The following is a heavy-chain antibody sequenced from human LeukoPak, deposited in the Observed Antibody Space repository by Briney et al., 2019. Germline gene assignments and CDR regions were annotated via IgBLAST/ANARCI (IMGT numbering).Heavy chain of an antibody. V-gene: IGHV1-2*02. Sequence: ASVKVSCKASGYTFTGYYMHWVRQAPGQGLEWVGWINPNTGGTNYAQKFQGRVTMTRDTSISTAYMELSRLRSDDTAVYYCARVVVVAGLDYWGQGTLVTVSS. D-gene: IGHD2-15*01. CDR1: GYTFTGYY. CDR3: ARVVVVAGLDY. J-gene: IGHJ4*02. CDR2: INPNTGGT.